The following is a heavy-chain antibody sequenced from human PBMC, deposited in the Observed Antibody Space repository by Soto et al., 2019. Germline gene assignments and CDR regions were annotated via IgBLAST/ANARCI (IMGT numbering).Heavy chain of an antibody. D-gene: IGHD2-2*01. J-gene: IGHJ4*02. CDR2: ISSSGSTI. CDR1: GFTFSSYE. V-gene: IGHV3-48*03. Sequence: EVQLVESGGGLVQPGGSLRLSCAASGFTFSSYEMNWVRQAPGKGLEWVSYISSSGSTIYYADSVRGRFTISRDNAKNSLYLQMNSLRAEDTAVYYCARDQYRRPDNWGQGTLVTVSS. CDR3: ARDQYRRPDN.